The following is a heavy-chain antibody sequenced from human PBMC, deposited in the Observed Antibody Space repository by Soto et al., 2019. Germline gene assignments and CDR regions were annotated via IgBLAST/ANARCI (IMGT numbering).Heavy chain of an antibody. CDR1: GFSFSSSW. V-gene: IGHV3-7*04. J-gene: IGHJ4*02. CDR2: INQDGSEK. CDR3: ARGPAFGAFDY. Sequence: EVQLVESGGGLVQPGGSLRLSCTASGFSFSSSWMAWVRQTPGKGLEWVGNINQDGSEKSCVEGRFTISRDNAKNSLYLQMNSLRAEDTAVYFCARGPAFGAFDYWGQGTLVTVSS. D-gene: IGHD3-10*01.